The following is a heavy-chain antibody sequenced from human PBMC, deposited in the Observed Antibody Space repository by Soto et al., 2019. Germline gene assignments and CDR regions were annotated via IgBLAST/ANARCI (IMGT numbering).Heavy chain of an antibody. D-gene: IGHD4-17*01. V-gene: IGHV1-69*01. CDR2: IIPIFGTA. J-gene: IGHJ5*02. Sequence: QVQLVQSGAEVKKPGSSVKVSCKASGGTFSSYAISWVRQGPGQGLEWMGGIIPIFGTANYAQKFQGRVTITADESTSTAYMELSRLRSEDTAVYYCARDDYGGPKLYNWFDPWGQGTLVTVSS. CDR1: GGTFSSYA. CDR3: ARDDYGGPKLYNWFDP.